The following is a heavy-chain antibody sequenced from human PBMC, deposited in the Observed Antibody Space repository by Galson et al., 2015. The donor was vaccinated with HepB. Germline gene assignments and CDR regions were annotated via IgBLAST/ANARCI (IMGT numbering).Heavy chain of an antibody. J-gene: IGHJ6*02. V-gene: IGHV1-69*06. D-gene: IGHD6-13*01. CDR3: ARTAAGTAYYYYGMDV. CDR1: GGTFSSYA. CDR2: IIPIFGTA. Sequence: VSCKASGGTFSSYAISWVRQAPGQGLEWMGGIIPIFGTANYAQKFQGRVTITADKSTSTAYMELSSLRSEDTAVYYCARTAAGTAYYYYGMDVWGQGTTVTVSS.